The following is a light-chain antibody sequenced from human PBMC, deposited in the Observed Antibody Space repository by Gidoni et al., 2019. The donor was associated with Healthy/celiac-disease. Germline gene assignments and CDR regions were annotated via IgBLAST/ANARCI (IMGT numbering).Light chain of an antibody. Sequence: SAELTQDPAVTGALGQTVRITCQGDSLRSYYASWYQQKPGQAPVLVIYGKNNRPSGIPDRFSGSSSGNPASLTITGAQAEDEADSYCNSRDSSGNHVVFGGGTKLTVL. V-gene: IGLV3-19*01. CDR2: GKN. CDR3: NSRDSSGNHVV. CDR1: SLRSYY. J-gene: IGLJ2*01.